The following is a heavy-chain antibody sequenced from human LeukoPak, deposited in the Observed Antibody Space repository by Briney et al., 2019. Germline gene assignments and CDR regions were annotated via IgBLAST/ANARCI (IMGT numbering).Heavy chain of an antibody. CDR1: GFTVGSSY. Sequence: GGSLRFSCAASGFTVGSSYMNWVRQAPGKGLEWVSVIYSGGTTYYADSVKGRFTISRDYSENTLYLQMNNLRAEDTAVYYCASQSTPVLPFDIWGQGTMVTVSS. J-gene: IGHJ3*02. V-gene: IGHV3-66*04. CDR2: IYSGGTT. CDR3: ASQSTPVLPFDI.